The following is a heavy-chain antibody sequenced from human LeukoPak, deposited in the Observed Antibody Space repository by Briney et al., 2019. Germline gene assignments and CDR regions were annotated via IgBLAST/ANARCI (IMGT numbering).Heavy chain of an antibody. V-gene: IGHV1-2*02. CDR3: ARGPDNYYGSGSYYKC. Sequence: ASVKVSCKASGYTFTSYGISWVRQAPGQGLEWMGWINPNSGGTNYAQKFQGRVTMTRDTSISTAYMELSRLRSDDTAVYYCARGPDNYYGSGSYYKCWGQGTLVTVSS. CDR2: INPNSGGT. D-gene: IGHD3-10*01. J-gene: IGHJ4*02. CDR1: GYTFTSYG.